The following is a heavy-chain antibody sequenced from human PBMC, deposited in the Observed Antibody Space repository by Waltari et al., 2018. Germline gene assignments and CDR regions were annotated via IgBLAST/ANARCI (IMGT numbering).Heavy chain of an antibody. CDR2: IYWNDDK. CDR3: AHSRGTSVVTDRPLDY. CDR1: GFSLSATEVG. V-gene: IGHV2-5*01. Sequence: QLTLKESGPTLVRPTQTLTLTCTFSGFSLSATEVGVGWIRQTPGKALEWLALIYWNDDKHYSPSLRTRLTVTKDTSKNQVVLTMTNMDPVDTATYYCAHSRGTSVVTDRPLDYWGQGSLVTVSS. J-gene: IGHJ4*02. D-gene: IGHD2-21*02.